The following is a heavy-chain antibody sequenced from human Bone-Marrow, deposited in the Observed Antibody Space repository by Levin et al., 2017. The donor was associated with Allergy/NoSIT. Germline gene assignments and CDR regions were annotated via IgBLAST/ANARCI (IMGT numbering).Heavy chain of an antibody. J-gene: IGHJ3*02. V-gene: IGHV6-1*01. CDR2: TYYRSKWYN. CDR3: ARAPGIAVAINAFDI. D-gene: IGHD6-19*01. Sequence: SETLSLTCAISGASVSSNSAAWNWIRQSPSRGLEWLGRTYYRSKWYNDYAVSVKSRITINPDTSKNQFSLQLNSVTPEDTAVYYCARAPGIAVAINAFDIWGQGTMVTVSS. CDR1: GASVSSNSAA.